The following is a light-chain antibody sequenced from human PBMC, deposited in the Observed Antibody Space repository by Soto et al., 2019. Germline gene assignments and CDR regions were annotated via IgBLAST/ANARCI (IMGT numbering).Light chain of an antibody. Sequence: DIPMTQSPSTLSGSVGDRVTITCRASQTISSWLAWYQQKPGKAPKLLIYKASTLKSGVPSRFSGSGSGTEFTLTISRLQPDDFATYECQHYNSYSEAFGQGTKVELK. CDR3: QHYNSYSEA. V-gene: IGKV1-5*03. J-gene: IGKJ1*01. CDR1: QTISSW. CDR2: KAS.